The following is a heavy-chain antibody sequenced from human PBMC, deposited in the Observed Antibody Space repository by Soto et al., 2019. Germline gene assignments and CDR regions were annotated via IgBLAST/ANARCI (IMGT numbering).Heavy chain of an antibody. Sequence: SETGSLTCAVSGGSIRSNNWWSWVRQPPGKGLEWIGEIYHSGVTNYNPSLKSRVTISVDKSKDQFSLKLSSLTAADTAVYYCARISAYHFDYWGQGTLVTVSS. D-gene: IGHD3-16*01. CDR2: IYHSGVT. V-gene: IGHV4-4*02. CDR1: GGSIRSNNW. J-gene: IGHJ4*02. CDR3: ARISAYHFDY.